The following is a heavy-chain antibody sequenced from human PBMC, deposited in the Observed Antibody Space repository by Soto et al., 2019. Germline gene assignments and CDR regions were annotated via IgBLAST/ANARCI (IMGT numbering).Heavy chain of an antibody. V-gene: IGHV3-21*01. CDR1: GFTFSSYS. D-gene: IGHD3-9*01. CDR3: AVLYDILTGYSRLAYGMDV. CDR2: ISSSSSYI. J-gene: IGHJ6*02. Sequence: GGSLRLSCAASGFTFSSYSMNWVRQAPGKGLEWVSSISSSSSYIYYADSVKGRFTISRDNAKNSLYLQMNSLRAEDTAVYYCAVLYDILTGYSRLAYGMDVWGQGTTVTVSS.